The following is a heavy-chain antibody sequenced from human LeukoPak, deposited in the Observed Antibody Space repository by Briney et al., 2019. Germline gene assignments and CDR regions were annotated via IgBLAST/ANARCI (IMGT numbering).Heavy chain of an antibody. V-gene: IGHV4-34*01. CDR3: ARGRLRGFDY. CDR2: INHSGST. CDR1: GGSFSGYY. Sequence: SETLSLTCAVYGGSFSGYYWSWIRQPPGKGLEWIGEINHSGSTNYNPSLKSRVTISVDTSKNQFSLKLSSVTAADTAVYYCARGRLRGFDYWGQGTLVTVSS. J-gene: IGHJ4*02.